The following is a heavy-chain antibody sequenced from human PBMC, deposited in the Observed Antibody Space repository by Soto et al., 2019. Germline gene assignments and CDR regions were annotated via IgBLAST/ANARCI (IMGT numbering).Heavy chain of an antibody. D-gene: IGHD2-21*01. J-gene: IGHJ6*02. V-gene: IGHV4-31*03. Sequence: QVQLQESGPGLVKPSQTLSLTCTVSGGSISSGGYYWYWIRQHPGKGLEWVGYIYYSGTTYYNPSLKSRVTITVDTSKHPFSLKMRSVTAEDTAVYYCAASCVACGGFNYYGMDVWGQGTTVTVSS. CDR1: GGSISSGGYY. CDR3: AASCVACGGFNYYGMDV. CDR2: IYYSGTT.